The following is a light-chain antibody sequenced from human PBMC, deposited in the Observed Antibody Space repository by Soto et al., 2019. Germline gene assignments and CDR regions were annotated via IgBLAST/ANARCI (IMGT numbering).Light chain of an antibody. CDR1: SGDVGGYNF. CDR2: DVS. J-gene: IGLJ3*02. CDR3: CSYGGSYTWV. Sequence: QSALTQPRSVSGSPGQSVTISCTRTSGDVGGYNFVSWYQQHPGKAPTLMIFDVSQRPSGVPDRFSGSKSGNTASLTISGLQADDEADYYCCSYGGSYTWVFGGGTKLTVL. V-gene: IGLV2-11*01.